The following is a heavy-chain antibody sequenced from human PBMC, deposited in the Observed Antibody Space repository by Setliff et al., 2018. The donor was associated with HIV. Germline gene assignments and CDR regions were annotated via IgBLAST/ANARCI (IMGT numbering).Heavy chain of an antibody. CDR3: ARYDYGDFDP. CDR2: INHSGST. CDR1: GGSFSGYY. J-gene: IGHJ5*02. D-gene: IGHD4-17*01. V-gene: IGHV4-34*01. Sequence: PSETLSLTCAVFGGSFSGYYWSWIRQPPGKGLEWIGEINHSGSTDYNPSLKSRVTISVDTSKNQFSLNLSSVTAADTAVYYCARYDYGDFDPWGQGTLVTVSS.